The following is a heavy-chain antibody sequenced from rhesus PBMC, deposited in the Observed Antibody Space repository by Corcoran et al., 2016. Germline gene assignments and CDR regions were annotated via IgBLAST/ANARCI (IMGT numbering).Heavy chain of an antibody. CDR3: AREQQRGIDY. CDR2: SKGSSGSS. D-gene: IGHD1-20*01. Sequence: QVQLQESGPGLVKPSETLSLTCAVSGGSFRSYWWSWIRQPPGKGLEWIGESKGSSGSSNTNPSLKGRVTISKDPSKSQFSLKLSSVTAAASAVYYCAREQQRGIDYWGLGVLVTVSS. J-gene: IGHJ4*01. V-gene: IGHV4-80*01. CDR1: GGSFRSYW.